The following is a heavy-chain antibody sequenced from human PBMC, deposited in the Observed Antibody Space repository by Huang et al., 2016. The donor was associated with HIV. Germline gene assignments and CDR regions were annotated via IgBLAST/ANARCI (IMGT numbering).Heavy chain of an antibody. CDR3: AKDSSYESGGAYGYYGMDV. CDR2: ISWNSVSV. D-gene: IGHD2-2*01. V-gene: IGHV3-9*01. Sequence: EVHLVESGGDLVQPGRSLRLSCAASGFSFDDYGLNWVRQYPGEGLEWGLGISWNSVSVGYGDTVKGRFTISRDNAKNSLFLQMNSLRVEDTALYYCAKDSSYESGGAYGYYGMDVWGQGTTVTVSS. CDR1: GFSFDDYG. J-gene: IGHJ6*02.